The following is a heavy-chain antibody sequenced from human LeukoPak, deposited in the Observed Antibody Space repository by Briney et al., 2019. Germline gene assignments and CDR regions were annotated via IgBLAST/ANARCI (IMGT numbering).Heavy chain of an antibody. CDR3: ARVLMKDSYPFDY. Sequence: SETLSLTCTVSGGSVSSDNYYWSWIRQPPGRGLEWIGYIYYSGGTNYNPSLKSRVTISVDTSKNQFSLKLNSVTAADTAVYYCARVLMKDSYPFDYWGQGTLVTVSS. V-gene: IGHV4-61*01. J-gene: IGHJ4*02. D-gene: IGHD3-22*01. CDR1: GGSVSSDNYY. CDR2: IYYSGGT.